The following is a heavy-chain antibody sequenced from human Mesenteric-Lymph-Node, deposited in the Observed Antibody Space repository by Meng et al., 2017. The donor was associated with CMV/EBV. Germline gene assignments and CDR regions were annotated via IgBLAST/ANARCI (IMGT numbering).Heavy chain of an antibody. CDR1: GFTFSSYS. V-gene: IGHV3-21*01. Sequence: GESLKISCAASGFTFSSYSMNWVRQAPGKGLEWVSSISSSSSYIYYADSVKGRFTISRDNAKNSLYLQMNSLRAEDTAVYYCAREYSSGGDAFDIWGHGTMVTVSS. D-gene: IGHD6-19*01. CDR3: AREYSSGGDAFDI. J-gene: IGHJ3*02. CDR2: ISSSSSYI.